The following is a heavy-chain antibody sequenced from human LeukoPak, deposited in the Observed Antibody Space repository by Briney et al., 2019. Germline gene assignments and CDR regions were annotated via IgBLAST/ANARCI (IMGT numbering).Heavy chain of an antibody. Sequence: GGSLTLSCAASGFTFSGSAMHWVRQTSGKGVEWVGRIRSKTNSYATAYAASVKGRFTISRDDSKNTAYLQMNSLKTEDTAVYYCTRIETTVTGFDYWGQGTLVTVSS. V-gene: IGHV3-73*01. CDR2: IRSKTNSYAT. J-gene: IGHJ4*02. CDR3: TRIETTVTGFDY. CDR1: GFTFSGSA. D-gene: IGHD4-11*01.